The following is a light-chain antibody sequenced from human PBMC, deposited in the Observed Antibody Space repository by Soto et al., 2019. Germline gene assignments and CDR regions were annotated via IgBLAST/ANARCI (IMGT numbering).Light chain of an antibody. J-gene: IGKJ1*01. Sequence: DIQMTQSPSSLSASVGDRVTITCRASQSISSYLNWYQQKPGKAPKLLIYAASSLQSGVPSRFSGSGSGTDFTLTISSLQPEDFATYYCQQSYSTPLWWTFGQGTKVEIK. V-gene: IGKV1-39*01. CDR3: QQSYSTPLWWT. CDR2: AAS. CDR1: QSISSY.